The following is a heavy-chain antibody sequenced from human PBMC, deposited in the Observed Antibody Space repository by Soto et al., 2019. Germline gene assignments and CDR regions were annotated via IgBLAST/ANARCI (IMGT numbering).Heavy chain of an antibody. V-gene: IGHV4-31*03. CDR3: ARGGVIGVVVAATTLDY. CDR2: IYYSGST. D-gene: IGHD2-15*01. CDR1: GGSISSGGYY. Sequence: TLSLTCTVSGGSISSGGYYWSWIRQHPGKGLEWIGYIYYSGSTYYSPSLKSRVTISVDTSKNQFSLKLSSVTAADTAVYYCARGGVIGVVVAATTLDYWGQGTLVTVSS. J-gene: IGHJ4*02.